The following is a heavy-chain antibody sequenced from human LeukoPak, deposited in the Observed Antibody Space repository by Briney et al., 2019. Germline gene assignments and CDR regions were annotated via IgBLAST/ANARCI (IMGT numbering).Heavy chain of an antibody. CDR3: ARHADSGFGELAFDY. CDR1: GGSISSYY. D-gene: IGHD3-10*01. CDR2: ISYSGST. V-gene: IGHV4-59*08. J-gene: IGHJ4*02. Sequence: SETLSLTCTVSGGSISSYYWSWIRQPPGKGLEWIGCISYSGSTNYNPSLRRRVTISVDTSKNQFSLKLTSVTAADTAVYYCARHADSGFGELAFDYWGQGTLVTVSS.